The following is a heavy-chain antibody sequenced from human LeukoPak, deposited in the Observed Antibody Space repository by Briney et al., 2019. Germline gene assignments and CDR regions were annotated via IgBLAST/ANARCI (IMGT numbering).Heavy chain of an antibody. CDR2: MYYRGNT. CDR3: ARLIGLGEVSPYFDS. D-gene: IGHD3-16*02. V-gene: IGHV4-39*07. CDR1: GGSISTITYY. Sequence: SETLSLTCTVSGGSISTITYYWGWIRQPPGRGLELVGHMYYRGNTFYNPSLKSRVTISVDTSKSQFCLKLNSVTAPDTAVYYCARLIGLGEVSPYFDSWGQGRLVTVSS. J-gene: IGHJ4*02.